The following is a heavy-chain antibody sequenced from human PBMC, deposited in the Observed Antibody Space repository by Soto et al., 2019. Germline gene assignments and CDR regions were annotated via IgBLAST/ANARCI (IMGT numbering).Heavy chain of an antibody. CDR1: GYTFTSYA. J-gene: IGHJ6*02. Sequence: QVQLVQSGSELKKPGASVKVSCKASGYTFTSYAMNWVRQAPGQGLEWMGWINTNTGNPTYAQGFTGRFVFSLDTSVSXXYXQXXSLKAEDTAVYYCARDSYYDFWSGYWQYYYYGMDVWGQGTTVTVSS. V-gene: IGHV7-4-1*01. D-gene: IGHD3-3*01. CDR2: INTNTGNP. CDR3: ARDSYYDFWSGYWQYYYYGMDV.